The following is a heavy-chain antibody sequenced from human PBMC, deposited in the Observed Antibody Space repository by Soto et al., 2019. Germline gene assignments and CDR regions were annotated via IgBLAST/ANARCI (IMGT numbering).Heavy chain of an antibody. D-gene: IGHD5-18*01. CDR3: TTGLMAAMVQRPVDY. CDR1: GLTVSSSY. Sequence: PGGSLRLSCGASGLTVSSSYMSWVRQAPGKGLQWVSVIYSAGSTYYANSVKGRFTISRDDSKNTLYLQMNSLKTEDTAVYYCTTGLMAAMVQRPVDYWGHGTLVTVSS. CDR2: IYSAGST. J-gene: IGHJ4*01. V-gene: IGHV3-53*01.